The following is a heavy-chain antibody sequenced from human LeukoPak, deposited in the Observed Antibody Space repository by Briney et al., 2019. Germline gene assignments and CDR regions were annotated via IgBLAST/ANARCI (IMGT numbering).Heavy chain of an antibody. CDR3: ARGGMGIQLWPFDY. J-gene: IGHJ4*02. CDR2: MNPSGGST. V-gene: IGHV1-46*01. CDR1: GYTFTSHY. Sequence: GASVKVSCKASGYTFTSHYMQWVRQAPGQGLEWMGIMNPSGGSTAYAQKFQGRVTMTRDTSTSTVYMELSSLRSEDTAVYYCARGGMGIQLWPFDYWGQGTLVTVSS. D-gene: IGHD5-18*01.